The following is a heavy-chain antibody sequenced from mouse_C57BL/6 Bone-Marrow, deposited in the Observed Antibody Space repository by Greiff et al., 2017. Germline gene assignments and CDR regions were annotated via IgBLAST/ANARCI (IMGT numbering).Heavy chain of an antibody. Sequence: VQLQQSGAELVRPGTSVTVSCKASGYAFTNYLIEWVQQTPGQGLEWIGVINPGSGGTNYNEKFKGKAILTADKASSTAYRQLSSLTSEDSAVYFCAKKRRVTLDYWGQGTTLTVSS. V-gene: IGHV1-54*01. CDR1: GYAFTNYL. CDR2: INPGSGGT. D-gene: IGHD2-2*01. J-gene: IGHJ2*01. CDR3: AKKRRVTLDY.